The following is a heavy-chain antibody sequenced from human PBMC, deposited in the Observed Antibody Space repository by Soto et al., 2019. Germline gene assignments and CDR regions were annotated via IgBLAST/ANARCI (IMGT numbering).Heavy chain of an antibody. CDR3: ARDQSRYGDFEYYYYYGMDV. Sequence: QVQLVQSGAEVKKPGSSVKVSCKASGGTFSSYAISWVRQAPGQGLEWMGGIIPIFGTANYAQKFQGRVKMTADESTRTAYMELSSLRSEDTAVYYCARDQSRYGDFEYYYYYGMDVWGQGTTVTVSS. J-gene: IGHJ6*02. V-gene: IGHV1-69*01. D-gene: IGHD4-17*01. CDR1: GGTFSSYA. CDR2: IIPIFGTA.